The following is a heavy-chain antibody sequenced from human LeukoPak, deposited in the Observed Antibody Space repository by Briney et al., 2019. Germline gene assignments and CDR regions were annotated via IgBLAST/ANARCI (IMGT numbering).Heavy chain of an antibody. J-gene: IGHJ4*02. CDR2: ISSSSSYI. CDR3: ARGESSSWYYGY. CDR1: GFTFSSYS. Sequence: GGSLRLSCAASGFTFSSYSMNWVRQAPGKGLEWVSSISSSSSYIYYADSVKGRFTISRDNDNNSLYLQMNSLRAEDTAVYYCARGESSSWYYGYWGQGTLVTVSS. V-gene: IGHV3-21*01. D-gene: IGHD6-13*01.